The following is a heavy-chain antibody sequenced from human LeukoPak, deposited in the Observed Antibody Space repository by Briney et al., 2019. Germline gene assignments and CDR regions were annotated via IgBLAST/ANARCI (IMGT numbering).Heavy chain of an antibody. D-gene: IGHD6-13*01. CDR2: IDPSDSYT. CDR3: ARRQQLDWFDL. CDR1: GYSFTSYW. Sequence: GESLRISCRGFGYSFTSYWINWVRQMPGKGLEWMGRIDPSDSYTNYSPAFQGHVTISVDKSISTAYLQWSSLKASDTAMYYCARRQQLDWFDLWGQGTLVTVSS. V-gene: IGHV5-10-1*01. J-gene: IGHJ5*02.